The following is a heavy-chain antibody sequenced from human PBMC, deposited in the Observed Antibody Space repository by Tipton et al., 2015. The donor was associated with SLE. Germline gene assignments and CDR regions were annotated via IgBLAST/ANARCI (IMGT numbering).Heavy chain of an antibody. Sequence: SLRLSCEASGFAFGTYWMTWVRQAPGKGLEWVGNIKQDGSDNWYVGSVKGRFTISRDNTKNSVYLHMNSLRDEDTAVYYCARIYSGSYFAPDDYWGQGTLVTVSS. CDR1: GFAFGTYW. CDR3: ARIYSGSYFAPDDY. V-gene: IGHV3-7*01. CDR2: IKQDGSDN. D-gene: IGHD1-26*01. J-gene: IGHJ4*02.